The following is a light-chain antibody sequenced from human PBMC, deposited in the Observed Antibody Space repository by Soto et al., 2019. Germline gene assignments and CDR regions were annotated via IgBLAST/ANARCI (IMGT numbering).Light chain of an antibody. CDR1: QSVSSNF. CDR3: QQYEKWPPLT. J-gene: IGKJ4*01. Sequence: EIVLTQSPGTLSLSPGDRATLSCRASQSVSSNFLAWYQQKPGQAPRLLIYGASIRATGIPDRFSGSGSGTDFTLTIRRLEPEDFAVYYCQQYEKWPPLTFGGGTKVEI. CDR2: GAS. V-gene: IGKV3-20*01.